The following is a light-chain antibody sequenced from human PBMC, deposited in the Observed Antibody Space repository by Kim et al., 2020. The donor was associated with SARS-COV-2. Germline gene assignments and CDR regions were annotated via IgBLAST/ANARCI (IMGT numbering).Light chain of an antibody. CDR3: QQYNSYST. J-gene: IGKJ2*01. V-gene: IGKV1-5*01. Sequence: DIQMTQSPSTLSASVGDRVTITCRASQSISSWLAWYQQKPGKAPKLLIYDASSLESGVPSRFSGSGSGTEFTLTISSPQPDDFATYYCQQYNSYSTLGQGTKLEI. CDR2: DAS. CDR1: QSISSW.